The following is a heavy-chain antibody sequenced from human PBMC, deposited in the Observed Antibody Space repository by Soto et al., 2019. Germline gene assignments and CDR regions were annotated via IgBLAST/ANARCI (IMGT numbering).Heavy chain of an antibody. CDR1: GGSISSSTYY. CDR3: ARGFVDQLLWLPFDY. Sequence: SETLSLTCTVSGGSISSSTYYWGWMRQPPGKGLEWIASFFIGGNTYYNPSLKSRVTISVDKSKNQFSLKLSSVTAADTAVYYCARGFVDQLLWLPFDYWGQGTLVTVSS. J-gene: IGHJ4*02. D-gene: IGHD2-2*01. V-gene: IGHV4-39*07. CDR2: FFIGGNT.